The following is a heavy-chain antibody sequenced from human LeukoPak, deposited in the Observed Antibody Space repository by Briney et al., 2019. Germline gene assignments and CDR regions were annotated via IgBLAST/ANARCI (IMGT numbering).Heavy chain of an antibody. CDR1: GFTFSDYA. V-gene: IGHV3-23*01. CDR2: LSGSGTTT. Sequence: GGSLRLSCAASGFTFSDYAMSWVRQVPGKGVGWVSTLSGSGTTTFYTNSVKGRFTISRDSSKNTLYLQMNNLRAADTALYYCTKDYDTVGYYSSDYWGQGTLVTVSS. J-gene: IGHJ4*02. CDR3: TKDYDTVGYYSSDY. D-gene: IGHD3-22*01.